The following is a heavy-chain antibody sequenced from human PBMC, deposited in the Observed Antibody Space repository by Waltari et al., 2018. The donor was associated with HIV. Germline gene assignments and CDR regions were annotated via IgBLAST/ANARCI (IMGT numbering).Heavy chain of an antibody. V-gene: IGHV1-8*01. CDR2: MNPNSGNT. Sequence: QVQLVQSGAEVKKPGASVKVSCKASGYTFTSYDINWVRQATGPGLEWLGWMNPNSGNTGYAQRFQGRVTMTRNTSISTAYMELSSLRSEDTAVYFCARGPQDYPKYYFDYWGQGTLVTVSS. J-gene: IGHJ4*02. CDR1: GYTFTSYD. CDR3: ARGPQDYPKYYFDY. D-gene: IGHD4-17*01.